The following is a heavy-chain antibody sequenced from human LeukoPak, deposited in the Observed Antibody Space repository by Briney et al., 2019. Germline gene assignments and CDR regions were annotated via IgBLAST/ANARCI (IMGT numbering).Heavy chain of an antibody. CDR2: IRYDGSNK. J-gene: IGHJ6*03. CDR3: AKAGTFYYYYMDV. Sequence: GGSLRLSCAASGFTFSSYGMHWVRQAPGKGLEWVAFIRYDGSNKYYADSVKGRFAISRDNSKNTLYLQMNSLRAEDTAVYYCAKAGTFYYYYMDVWGKGTTVTISS. CDR1: GFTFSSYG. D-gene: IGHD1-1*01. V-gene: IGHV3-30*02.